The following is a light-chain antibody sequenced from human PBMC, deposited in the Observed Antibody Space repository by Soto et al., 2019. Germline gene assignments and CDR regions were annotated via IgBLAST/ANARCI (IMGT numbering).Light chain of an antibody. J-gene: IGKJ2*01. Sequence: IQMTQSPSSLSASVGDRVTITCRASQRVTTYVNWYQKKPGGAPKLLITTSVTLQRGVPSRFSGIGSGTEFTLTITTLQPGDFATYFCQQTYTTPYTVGQGTKLEI. CDR2: TSV. V-gene: IGKV1-39*01. CDR3: QQTYTTPYT. CDR1: QRVTTY.